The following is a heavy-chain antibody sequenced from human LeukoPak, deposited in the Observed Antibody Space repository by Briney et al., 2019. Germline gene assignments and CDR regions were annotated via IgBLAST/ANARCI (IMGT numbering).Heavy chain of an antibody. D-gene: IGHD3-22*01. V-gene: IGHV3-7*01. CDR1: GFTFSSYW. CDR3: ARDYYDSSGYYYFDY. Sequence: GGSLRLSCAASGFTFSSYWMSWVRQAPGKGLEWVANIKQDGSEKYYVDSVKGRFTISRDNAKNSLYLQMNSLRAEDTAVYYCARDYYDSSGYYYFDYWGQGALVTVSS. J-gene: IGHJ4*02. CDR2: IKQDGSEK.